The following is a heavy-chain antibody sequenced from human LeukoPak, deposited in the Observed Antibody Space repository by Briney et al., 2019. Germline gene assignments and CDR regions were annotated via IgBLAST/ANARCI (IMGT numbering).Heavy chain of an antibody. CDR1: GFTFGHSA. J-gene: IGHJ3*01. CDR3: ARARFAMAGLGADALHF. D-gene: IGHD3-16*01. V-gene: IGHV3-30-3*01. Sequence: GGSLRLSCAASGFTFGHSAMHWVRQAPGKGLQWMAVISSDGSIKIYSNSVRGRFTISRDNARDTLYMQMNSLKPEDAAVYYCARARFAMAGLGADALHFWGQGTMVTVSS. CDR2: ISSDGSIK.